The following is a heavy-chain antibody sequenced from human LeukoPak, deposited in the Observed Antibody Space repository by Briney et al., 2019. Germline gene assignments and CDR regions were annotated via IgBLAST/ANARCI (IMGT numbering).Heavy chain of an antibody. V-gene: IGHV4-34*01. CDR2: INHSGST. CDR1: GGSFSGYY. CDR3: ASREIAAAGSFDY. Sequence: SDTLSLTCAVYGGSFSGYYWSWIRQPPGKGLEWIGEINHSGSTNYNPSLKSRVTISVDTSKNQFSLKLSSVTAADTAVYYCASREIAAAGSFDYWGQGTLVTVSS. J-gene: IGHJ4*02. D-gene: IGHD6-13*01.